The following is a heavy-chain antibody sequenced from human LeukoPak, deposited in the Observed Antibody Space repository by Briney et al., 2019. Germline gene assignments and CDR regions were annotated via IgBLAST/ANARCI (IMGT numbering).Heavy chain of an antibody. CDR1: GYTLTELS. Sequence: ASVKVSCKVSGYTLTELSMHWVRQAPGKGLEWMGGFDPEDGETIYAQKFQGRVTITADKSTSTAYMELSSLRSEDTAVYYCARRLGDYGDRGDYWGQGTLVTVSS. V-gene: IGHV1-24*01. D-gene: IGHD3-16*01. CDR2: FDPEDGET. CDR3: ARRLGDYGDRGDY. J-gene: IGHJ4*02.